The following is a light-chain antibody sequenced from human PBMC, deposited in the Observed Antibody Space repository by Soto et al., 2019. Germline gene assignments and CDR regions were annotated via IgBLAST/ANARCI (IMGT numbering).Light chain of an antibody. V-gene: IGKV1-8*01. CDR1: QGISGY. CDR3: QQYYSYPST. CDR2: AAS. J-gene: IGKJ5*01. Sequence: AIRMTQSPSSFSASTGDRVTITCRASQGISGYLGWYQQKPGKAPKLLIYAASTLQSGVPSRFSGSGSGTDFTLTISCLQSEDFATYYCQQYYSYPSTFGQGTRLEIK.